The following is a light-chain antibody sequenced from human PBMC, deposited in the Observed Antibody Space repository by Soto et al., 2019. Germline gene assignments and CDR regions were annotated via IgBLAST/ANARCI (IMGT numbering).Light chain of an antibody. J-gene: IGKJ4*01. V-gene: IGKV3-15*01. CDR1: QGVGST. CDR3: QHYHSWPLT. Sequence: EIVMTQSPATLSVSPGERATLSCRASQGVGSTLAWYQQKPGQTPRLLFYAASTRATGVPARFSGSGSGTEFTLTINSLQSEDFAVYYCQHYHSWPLTFGGGTKVEIK. CDR2: AAS.